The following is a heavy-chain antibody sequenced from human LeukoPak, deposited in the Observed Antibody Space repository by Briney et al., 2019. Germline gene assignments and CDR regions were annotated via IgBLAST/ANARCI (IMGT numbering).Heavy chain of an antibody. D-gene: IGHD6-6*01. Sequence: ASVKVSCKASGYTFTGYYMHWVRQAPGQGLEWMGWVNPNSGGTDYAQKFQGRVTMTRDTSISTAYMELSRLRSDDTAVYYCARFSRSSSPGSGAFDIWGQGTMDTVSS. V-gene: IGHV1-2*02. CDR3: ARFSRSSSPGSGAFDI. CDR1: GYTFTGYY. J-gene: IGHJ3*02. CDR2: VNPNSGGT.